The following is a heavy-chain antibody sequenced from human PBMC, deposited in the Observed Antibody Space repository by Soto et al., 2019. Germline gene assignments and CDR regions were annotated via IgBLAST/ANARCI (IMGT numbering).Heavy chain of an antibody. J-gene: IGHJ3*02. Sequence: PSETLSLTCTVSGGSISSYYWSWIRQPPGKGLEWIGYIYYSGSTNYNPSLKSRVTISVDTSKNQFSLKLSSVTTADTAVYYCARDGRRLGGYAYYDAFDIWGQGTMVTVSS. D-gene: IGHD3-16*01. CDR3: ARDGRRLGGYAYYDAFDI. CDR2: IYYSGST. V-gene: IGHV4-59*01. CDR1: GGSISSYY.